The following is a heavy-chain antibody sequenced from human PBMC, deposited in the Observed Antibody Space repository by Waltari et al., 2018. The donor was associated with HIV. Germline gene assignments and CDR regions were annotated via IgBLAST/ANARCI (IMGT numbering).Heavy chain of an antibody. CDR3: ARHRRNDIGDY. V-gene: IGHV4-39*01. D-gene: IGHD3-9*01. CDR2: IDYSGIT. CDR1: GGSISSSNYY. J-gene: IGHJ4*02. Sequence: QLQLQESGPGLVKPSETLSLTCTVSGGSISSSNYYWGWIRQPPGKGLEWIGSIDYSGITYYNPALKSRVTIPVDTSKNQFSLKLSSVTAADTAVYYCARHRRNDIGDYWGQGTLVTVSS.